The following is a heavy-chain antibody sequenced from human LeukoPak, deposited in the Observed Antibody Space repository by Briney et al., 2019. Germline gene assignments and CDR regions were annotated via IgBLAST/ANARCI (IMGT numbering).Heavy chain of an antibody. J-gene: IGHJ3*02. Sequence: ASVKVSCKASGYTFTGYYMHWVRQAPGQGLGWMGWINPNSGGTNYAQKFQGRVTMTRDTSISTAYMELSRLRSDDTAVYYCARLQLWLSGGAFDIWGQGTMVTVSS. V-gene: IGHV1-2*02. CDR2: INPNSGGT. CDR3: ARLQLWLSGGAFDI. D-gene: IGHD5-18*01. CDR1: GYTFTGYY.